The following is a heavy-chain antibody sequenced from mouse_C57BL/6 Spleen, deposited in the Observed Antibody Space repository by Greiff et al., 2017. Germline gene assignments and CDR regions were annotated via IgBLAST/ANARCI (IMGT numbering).Heavy chain of an antibody. D-gene: IGHD2-1*01. J-gene: IGHJ1*03. CDR3: AIYYIGYFDV. Sequence: QVQLQQSGAELVRPGTSVKMSCKASGYTFTNYWIGWAKQRPGHGLEWIGDIYPGGGYTNYNEKFKGKATLTADKSSSTAYMQFSSLTSEDSAIYYCAIYYIGYFDVWGTGTTVTVSS. CDR1: GYTFTNYW. CDR2: IYPGGGYT. V-gene: IGHV1-63*01.